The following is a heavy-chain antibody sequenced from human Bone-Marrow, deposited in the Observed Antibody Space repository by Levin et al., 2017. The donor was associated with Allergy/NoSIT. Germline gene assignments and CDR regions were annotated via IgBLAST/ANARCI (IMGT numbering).Heavy chain of an antibody. J-gene: IGHJ4*02. CDR1: GFNFANAW. D-gene: IGHD1-26*01. Sequence: SCTASGFNFANAWMTWVRQAPGKGLEWVGRIKREADGGTTDFAAPVKGRFIISRDDSKNTLHLQMETLTIEDTAVYYCAAPWASRFDYWGQGTLVTVSS. CDR2: IKREADGGTT. V-gene: IGHV3-15*01. CDR3: AAPWASRFDY.